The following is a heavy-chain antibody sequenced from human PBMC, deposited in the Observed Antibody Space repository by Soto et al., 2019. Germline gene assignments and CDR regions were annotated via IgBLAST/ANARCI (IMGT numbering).Heavy chain of an antibody. Sequence: QITLKESGPTLVKPTQTLTLTCTFSGFSLSTDGVGVGWIRQPPGKDLEWLALIYWDDDQRYSPSLKTRLTTTKDTSKNQVVLTMTNMDPADTATYYCAHAYGGTSWPNDAFDVWGQGTVVTVSS. CDR2: IYWDDDQ. J-gene: IGHJ3*01. CDR3: AHAYGGTSWPNDAFDV. CDR1: GFSLSTDGVG. V-gene: IGHV2-5*02. D-gene: IGHD2-2*01.